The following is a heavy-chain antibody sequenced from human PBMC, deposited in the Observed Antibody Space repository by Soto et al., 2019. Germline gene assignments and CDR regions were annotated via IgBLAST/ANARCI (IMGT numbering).Heavy chain of an antibody. D-gene: IGHD3-10*01. V-gene: IGHV3-23*01. CDR2: FRSSGDGGTT. CDR3: AKKVNSGPGSLYFDY. J-gene: IGHJ4*02. Sequence: GGSLRLSCAASGFTFSSYSMSWVRQAPGKGLEWVSGFRSSGDGGTTYYADSVKGRFTISRDNSKNTLFLQMNSLRAEDTAIYYCAKKVNSGPGSLYFDYWGQGTLVTVSS. CDR1: GFTFSSYS.